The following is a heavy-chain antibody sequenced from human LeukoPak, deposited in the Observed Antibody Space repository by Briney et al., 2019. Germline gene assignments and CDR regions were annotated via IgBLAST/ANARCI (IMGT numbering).Heavy chain of an antibody. J-gene: IGHJ4*02. V-gene: IGHV3-64D*06. CDR2: ISSNGGST. Sequence: GGSLRLSCSASGFTFSSYAMHWVRQAPGKGLEYVSAISSNGGSTYYADSVKGRFTISRDNSKNTLHLQMSSLRAEDTAVYYCVKTGRTTRSPTYYFDYWGQGTLVTVSS. D-gene: IGHD1-1*01. CDR1: GFTFSSYA. CDR3: VKTGRTTRSPTYYFDY.